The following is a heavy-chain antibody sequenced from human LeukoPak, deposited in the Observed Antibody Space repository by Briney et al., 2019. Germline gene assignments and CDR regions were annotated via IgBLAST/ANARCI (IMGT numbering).Heavy chain of an antibody. CDR3: AQSLGSGNWIGNWFDP. CDR1: GVSISSRSHS. CDR2: IYYTGRT. V-gene: IGHV4-39*01. Sequence: SETLTLTCTVSGVSISSRSHSWVRIPQPPGQALDWTVTIYYTGRTYYNPSLDSRLNISVDTSKNQFSLKLTPVTAADTAIYYCAQSLGSGNWIGNWFDPWGQGTLVTVSS. J-gene: IGHJ5*02. D-gene: IGHD1-1*01.